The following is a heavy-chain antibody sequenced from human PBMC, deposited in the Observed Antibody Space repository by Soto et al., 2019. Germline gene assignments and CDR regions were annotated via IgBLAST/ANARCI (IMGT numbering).Heavy chain of an antibody. Sequence: QVQLVQSGAEVKKPGASVKVSCKASGYTFTSYYMHWVRQAPGQGLEWMGIINPSGGSTSYAQKFQGRVTMTRDTSTSTVYMELSSLRSEDTAVYYCARDRSRSGSYLQWFDPWGPGTLVTVSS. V-gene: IGHV1-46*01. CDR1: GYTFTSYY. D-gene: IGHD3-10*01. CDR2: INPSGGST. CDR3: ARDRSRSGSYLQWFDP. J-gene: IGHJ5*02.